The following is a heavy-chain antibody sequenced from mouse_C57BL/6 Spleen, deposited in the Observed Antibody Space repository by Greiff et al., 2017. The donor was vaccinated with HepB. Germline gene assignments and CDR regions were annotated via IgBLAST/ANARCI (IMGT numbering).Heavy chain of an antibody. CDR3: AREERGY. CDR1: GYAFSSSW. V-gene: IGHV1-82*01. CDR2: IYPGDGDT. Sequence: QVQLKESGPELVKPGASVKISCKASGYAFSSSWMNWVKQRPGKGLEWIGRIYPGDGDTNYNGKFKGKATLTADKSSSTAYMQLSSLTSEDSAVYFCAREERGYWGQGTTLTVSS. J-gene: IGHJ2*01.